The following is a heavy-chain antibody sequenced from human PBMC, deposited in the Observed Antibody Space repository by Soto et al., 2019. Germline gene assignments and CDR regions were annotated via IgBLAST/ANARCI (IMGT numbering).Heavy chain of an antibody. CDR3: GRDRGAVAGADYYGMDV. CDR2: IYYSGST. D-gene: IGHD6-19*01. J-gene: IGHJ6*02. Sequence: SETLSLTCTVSGGSISSYYWSWIRQPPGKGLEWIGYIYYSGSTNYNPSLKSRVTISVDTSKNQFSLKLSSVTAADTAVYYCGRDRGAVAGADYYGMDVWGQGTTVTVSS. V-gene: IGHV4-59*01. CDR1: GGSISSYY.